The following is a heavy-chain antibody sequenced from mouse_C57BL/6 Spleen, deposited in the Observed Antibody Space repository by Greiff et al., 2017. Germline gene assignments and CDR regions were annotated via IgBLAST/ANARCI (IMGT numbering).Heavy chain of an antibody. V-gene: IGHV5-9*01. CDR1: GFTFSSYT. CDR2: ISGGGGNT. CDR3: ARHDYDGGGYYAMDY. D-gene: IGHD2-4*01. J-gene: IGHJ4*01. Sequence: EVQLVESGGGLVKPGGSLKLSCAASGFTFSSYTMSWVRQTPEKRLEWVATISGGGGNTYYPDSVKGRFTISRDNAKNTLYLQMSSLRSEDTALYYCARHDYDGGGYYAMDYWGQGTSVTVSS.